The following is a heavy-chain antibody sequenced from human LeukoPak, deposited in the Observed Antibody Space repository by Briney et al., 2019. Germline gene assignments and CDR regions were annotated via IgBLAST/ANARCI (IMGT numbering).Heavy chain of an antibody. CDR3: ATHRKYYDSTAYYFDS. V-gene: IGHV3-15*01. CDR2: IQSKTNGTTT. J-gene: IGHJ4*02. CDR1: GFTFANVW. Sequence: GGSLRLSCVASGFTFANVWMSWVRQAPGKGLEWIGRIQSKTNGTTTDFAAPAKDRFTISRDDSKNTLYLQMSSLKTEDTAVYYCATHRKYYDSTAYYFDSWGQGTLVTVSS. D-gene: IGHD3-22*01.